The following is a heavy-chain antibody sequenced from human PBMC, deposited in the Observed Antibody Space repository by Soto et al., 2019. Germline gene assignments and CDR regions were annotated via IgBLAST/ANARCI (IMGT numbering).Heavy chain of an antibody. D-gene: IGHD6-13*01. V-gene: IGHV5-10-1*01. CDR2: IDPSDSYT. CDR1: GYSFTSYW. CDR3: LRIPHSTTSYYDHSYRMDV. Sequence: EESLKISCRGSGYSFTSYWISWVRQMPGKGLEWMGRIDPSDSYTNYSPSFQGHVTISADKSISTAYLQWSSLKASDTAMYYCLRIPHSTTSYYDHSYRMDVLGQGTTGT. J-gene: IGHJ6*02.